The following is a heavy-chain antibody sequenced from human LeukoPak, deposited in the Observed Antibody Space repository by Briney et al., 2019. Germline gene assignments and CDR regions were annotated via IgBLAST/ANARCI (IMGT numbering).Heavy chain of an antibody. V-gene: IGHV3-48*04. CDR3: ARSPVVPAAPFDL. CDR1: GFTFSSYS. J-gene: IGHJ2*01. Sequence: GGSLRLSCAASGFTFSSYSMNWVRQAPGKGLEWVSYISSSSSTIYYADSVKGRFTISRDNAKNSLYLQMNSLRAEDTAVYYCARSPVVPAAPFDLWGRGTLVTVSS. D-gene: IGHD2-2*01. CDR2: ISSSSSTI.